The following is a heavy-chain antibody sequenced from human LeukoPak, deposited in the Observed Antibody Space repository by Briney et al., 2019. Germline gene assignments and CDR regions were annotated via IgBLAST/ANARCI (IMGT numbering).Heavy chain of an antibody. CDR2: IYYSGST. V-gene: IGHV4-59*01. D-gene: IGHD3-10*01. CDR1: GGPTNSFY. Sequence: SETLSLTCTVSGGPTNSFYWSWIRQPPGGGLEYIGYIYYSGSTDYNPSLKSRLTISVDTSKNQFSLKLSSVTAADTAVYYCARLARVSLIRGVTGYHSLDVWGKGTKVTVSS. CDR3: ARLARVSLIRGVTGYHSLDV. J-gene: IGHJ6*04.